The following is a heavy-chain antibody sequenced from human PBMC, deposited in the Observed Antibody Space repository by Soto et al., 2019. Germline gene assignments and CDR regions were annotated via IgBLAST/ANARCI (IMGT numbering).Heavy chain of an antibody. CDR3: ARRDSHGYFRYFDN. CDR1: GGTFSSYP. CDR2: TNGNLGTG. D-gene: IGHD4-17*01. Sequence: QVQLVQSGAEVKRPGSSVKVSCKASGGTFSSYPISWVRQAPGQGLEWMGGTNGNLGTGNYAQKFRGRLTITTDISTTPAYMELSSLTSEDTAVYYCARRDSHGYFRYFDNGGQGTMVTVSS. V-gene: IGHV1-69*06. J-gene: IGHJ4*02.